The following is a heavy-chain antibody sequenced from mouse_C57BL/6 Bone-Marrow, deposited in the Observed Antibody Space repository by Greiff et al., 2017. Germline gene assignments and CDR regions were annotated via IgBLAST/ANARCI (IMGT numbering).Heavy chain of an antibody. D-gene: IGHD2-4*01. Sequence: VQLQQPGAELVKPGASVKLSCKASGYTFTSYWMQWVKQRPGQGLEWIGEIDPSDSYTNYNQKFKGKATLTVDTSSSTAYMQLSSLTSADSAVYYCARGYYDYDGYYFDYWGQGTTLTVSS. CDR2: IDPSDSYT. CDR3: ARGYYDYDGYYFDY. J-gene: IGHJ2*01. CDR1: GYTFTSYW. V-gene: IGHV1-50*01.